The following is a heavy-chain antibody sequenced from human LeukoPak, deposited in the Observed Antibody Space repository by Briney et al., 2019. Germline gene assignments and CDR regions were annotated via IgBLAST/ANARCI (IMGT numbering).Heavy chain of an antibody. V-gene: IGHV4-39*01. CDR3: AKHYMGSSYNRGLDY. Sequence: SETLSLTCTVSGGSISSSSYYWGWIRQPPGKGLEWIGSIYYSGYTYYNPSLKSRVTISVDTSKNQFSLKLSSVTAADTAVYYCAKHYMGSSYNRGLDYWGQGTLVTVSS. J-gene: IGHJ4*02. D-gene: IGHD3-10*01. CDR2: IYYSGYT. CDR1: GGSISSSSYY.